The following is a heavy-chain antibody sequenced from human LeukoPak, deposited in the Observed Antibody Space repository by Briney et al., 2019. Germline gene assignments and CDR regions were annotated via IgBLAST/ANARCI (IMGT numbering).Heavy chain of an antibody. D-gene: IGHD6-13*01. Sequence: GGSLRLSCAASGFTFSNYGMNWVRQAPGKGLEWVSGITGSGGNTYYADSVKGRFTISRDNAKNSLYLQMNSLRAEDTAVYYCARVGALSSSWLLYWGQGTLVTVSS. J-gene: IGHJ4*02. V-gene: IGHV3-21*01. CDR3: ARVGALSSSWLLY. CDR1: GFTFSNYG. CDR2: ITGSGGNT.